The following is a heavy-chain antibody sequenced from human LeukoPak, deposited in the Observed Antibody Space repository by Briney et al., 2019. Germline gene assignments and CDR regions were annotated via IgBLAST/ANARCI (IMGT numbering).Heavy chain of an antibody. CDR1: GYSFANSW. J-gene: IGHJ4*02. D-gene: IGHD4-17*01. Sequence: GESLKISCKGSGYSFANSWIGWVRQMPGKGLEWMGIIYPGDSDTRYSPSFQGQVSISVDKPVSTTYLQWSSLKASDTAMYYCARQYGRPFDYWGQGTLVTVSS. CDR2: IYPGDSDT. V-gene: IGHV5-51*01. CDR3: ARQYGRPFDY.